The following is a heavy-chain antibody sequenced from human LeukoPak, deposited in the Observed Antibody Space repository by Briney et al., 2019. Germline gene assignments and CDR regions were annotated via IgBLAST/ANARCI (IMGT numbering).Heavy chain of an antibody. CDR2: ISSSSSYI. V-gene: IGHV3-21*01. D-gene: IGHD3-9*01. Sequence: GGSLRLSCAASGFTFSSYSMNWVRQAPGKGLEWVSSISSSSSYIYYADSVKGRFTISRDNAKNSLYLQMNSLRAEDTAVYYCARAADYDILTGYPPGYYYYMDVWGKGTTVTISS. CDR1: GFTFSSYS. J-gene: IGHJ6*03. CDR3: ARAADYDILTGYPPGYYYYMDV.